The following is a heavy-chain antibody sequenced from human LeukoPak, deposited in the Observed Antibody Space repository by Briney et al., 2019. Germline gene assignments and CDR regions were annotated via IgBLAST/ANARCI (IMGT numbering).Heavy chain of an antibody. CDR3: AKPGCSFTNCYINY. CDR1: GFTFGDYA. CDR2: ISWNSGNI. D-gene: IGHD2-2*02. V-gene: IGHV3-9*01. Sequence: GGSLRLSCAASGFTFGDYAMHWVRQAPGRGLEWVSSISWNSGNIVYADSVKGRFTISRDNAKNSLHLQMNSLRPEDTALYYCAKPGCSFTNCYINYWGQGTLVTVSS. J-gene: IGHJ4*02.